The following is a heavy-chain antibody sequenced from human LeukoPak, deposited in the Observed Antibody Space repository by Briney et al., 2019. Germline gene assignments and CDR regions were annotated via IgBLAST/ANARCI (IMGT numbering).Heavy chain of an antibody. D-gene: IGHD3-22*01. Sequence: SETLSLTCTVSGYFISSGYYWGWIRQPPGKGLEWIGSIYYSGSTYYNPSLKSRVTISVDTSKNQFSLKLSSVTAADTAVYYCARDSGDSSPDYWGQGTLVTVSS. CDR2: IYYSGST. J-gene: IGHJ4*02. CDR3: ARDSGDSSPDY. CDR1: GYFISSGYY. V-gene: IGHV4-38-2*02.